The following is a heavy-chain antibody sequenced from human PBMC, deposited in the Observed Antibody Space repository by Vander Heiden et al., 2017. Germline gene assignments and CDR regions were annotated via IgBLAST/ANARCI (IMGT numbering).Heavy chain of an antibody. CDR1: ASSFSTYT. Sequence: EVQLLASGGGLVEPRGSLRLSCAASASSFSTYTMRWVRQAPGKGLEWVSALSVSGDSTYDADSVKGRFTISRDNSKNTLFLQMNSLRAEGTAVYYWAKDGRVCGNYKCPFDYWGQGTLVTVSS. CDR2: LSVSGDST. CDR3: AKDGRVCGNYKCPFDY. D-gene: IGHD1-26*01. J-gene: IGHJ4*02. V-gene: IGHV3-23*01.